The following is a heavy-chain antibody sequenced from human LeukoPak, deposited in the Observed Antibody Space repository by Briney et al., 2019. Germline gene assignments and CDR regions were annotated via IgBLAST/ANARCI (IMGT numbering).Heavy chain of an antibody. D-gene: IGHD3-22*01. CDR1: GGSISSGGYN. CDR2: IYYSGST. J-gene: IGHJ6*03. Sequence: SETLSLTCTVSGGSISSGGYNWSWIRQHPGKGLEWIGYIYYSGSTYYNPSLKSRVTISVDTSKNQFSLELSSVTAADTAVYYCARGRQDVTMIVVVMTAVSYYLDVWGKGTTVTVS. CDR3: ARGRQDVTMIVVVMTAVSYYLDV. V-gene: IGHV4-31*03.